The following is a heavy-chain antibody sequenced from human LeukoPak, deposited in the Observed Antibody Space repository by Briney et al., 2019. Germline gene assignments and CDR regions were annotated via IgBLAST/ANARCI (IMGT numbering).Heavy chain of an antibody. CDR2: FDPEDGET. D-gene: IGHD4-17*01. Sequence: GASVKLSCKVSGYTLTELSMHWVRQAPGKGLEWRGGFDPEDGETIYAQKFQGRVTMTEDTSTDTAYMELSSLRSEDTAVYYCATGGADYGDYEDAFDIWGQGTMVTVSS. V-gene: IGHV1-24*01. CDR3: ATGGADYGDYEDAFDI. J-gene: IGHJ3*02. CDR1: GYTLTELS.